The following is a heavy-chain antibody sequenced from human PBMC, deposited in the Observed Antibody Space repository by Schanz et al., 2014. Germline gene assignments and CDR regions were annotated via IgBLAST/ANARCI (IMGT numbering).Heavy chain of an antibody. CDR2: MYHSGSS. D-gene: IGHD1-26*01. V-gene: IGHV4-59*11. J-gene: IGHJ5*02. Sequence: QVQLQESGPGLVKPSETLSLTCTVSGGSISSHFWSWIRQPPGKGLEWIGYMYHSGSSNYNPSLKSRVTISVDTSKNQFSLKMTSLTAADTAVYFCARVGSPHCATSDCHHDWFGPWGQGTLVTVSS. CDR1: GGSISSHF. CDR3: ARVGSPHCATSDCHHDWFGP.